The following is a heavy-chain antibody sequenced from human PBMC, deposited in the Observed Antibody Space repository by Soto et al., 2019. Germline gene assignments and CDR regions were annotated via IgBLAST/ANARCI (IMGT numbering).Heavy chain of an antibody. J-gene: IGHJ6*02. V-gene: IGHV1-69*06. Sequence: SVKVSCKASGGTFSSYAISWVRQAPGQGLEWMGGIIPISGTANYAQKFQGRVTITADKSTSTAYMELSSLRSEDTAVYYCARAVVVVPAAIIPYYYGMDVWGQGTTVTVSS. D-gene: IGHD2-2*02. CDR3: ARAVVVVPAAIIPYYYGMDV. CDR2: IIPISGTA. CDR1: GGTFSSYA.